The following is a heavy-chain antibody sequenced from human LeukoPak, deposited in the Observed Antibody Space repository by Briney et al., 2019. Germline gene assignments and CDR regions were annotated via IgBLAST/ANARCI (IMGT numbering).Heavy chain of an antibody. V-gene: IGHV3-43*02. CDR1: GFTFDDYA. Sequence: GGSLRLSCAASGFTFDDYAMHWVRQAPGKGVEWVSLISGDGGSTYYADSVKGRFTISRDNSKYSLYLQMNSLRTEDTALYYCAKDRSYCGGDCYSGIDYWGQGTLVTVSS. J-gene: IGHJ4*02. CDR2: ISGDGGST. CDR3: AKDRSYCGGDCYSGIDY. D-gene: IGHD2-21*02.